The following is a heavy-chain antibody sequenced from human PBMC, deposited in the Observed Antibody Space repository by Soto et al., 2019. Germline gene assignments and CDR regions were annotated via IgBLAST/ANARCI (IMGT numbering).Heavy chain of an antibody. CDR2: IFYTGST. D-gene: IGHD3-16*02. V-gene: IGHV4-39*01. CDR3: ARRAPGYSPPFDY. CDR1: GDSISSSNYY. Sequence: QLQLQESGPGLVKPSETLSLTCTVSGDSISSSNYYWGWIRQTPGKGLEWIGTIFYTGSTYYNPSLQSRVPMSVDTSRSQFSLRLNSVTAADTAVYYCARRAPGYSPPFDYWGQGTLVTVSS. J-gene: IGHJ4*02.